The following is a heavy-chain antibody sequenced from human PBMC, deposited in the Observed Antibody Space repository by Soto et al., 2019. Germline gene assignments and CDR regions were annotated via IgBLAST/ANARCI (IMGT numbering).Heavy chain of an antibody. CDR3: AKALSITFYCGMDV. CDR1: GFTFSSYG. J-gene: IGHJ6*02. V-gene: IGHV3-30*18. D-gene: IGHD3-16*01. CDR2: ISYDGSNK. Sequence: QVQLVESGGGVVQPGRSLRLSCAASGFTFSSYGMHWVRQAPGKGLEWVAVISYDGSNKYYADSVKGRFTISRDNSKNTLYLQMNSLRAEDTAVYYCAKALSITFYCGMDVWGQGTTVTVSS.